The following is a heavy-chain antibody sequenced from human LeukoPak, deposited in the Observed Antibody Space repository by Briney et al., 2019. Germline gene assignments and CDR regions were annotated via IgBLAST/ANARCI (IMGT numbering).Heavy chain of an antibody. J-gene: IGHJ5*02. CDR1: GFTFSSYA. Sequence: GRSLRLSCAASGFTFSSYAMSWVRQAPGKGLEWVSAISGSGGSTYYADSVKGRFTISRDNSKNTLYLQMNSLRAEDTAVYYCAKSTAEYQLLDNWFDPWGQGTLVTVSS. CDR2: ISGSGGST. D-gene: IGHD2-2*01. V-gene: IGHV3-23*01. CDR3: AKSTAEYQLLDNWFDP.